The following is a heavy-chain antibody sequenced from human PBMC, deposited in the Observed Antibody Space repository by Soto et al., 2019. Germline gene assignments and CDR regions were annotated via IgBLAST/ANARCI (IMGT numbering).Heavy chain of an antibody. D-gene: IGHD2-15*01. CDR3: ATVVCSGGSCHGDYNWFDP. Sequence: GASVKVSCKVSGYTLTELSMHWVRQAPGKGLEWMGGFDPEDGETIYAQKFQGRVTMTEDTSTDTAYMELSSLRSEDTAVYYCATVVCSGGSCHGDYNWFDPWGQGTLVTVS. CDR2: FDPEDGET. J-gene: IGHJ5*02. CDR1: GYTLTELS. V-gene: IGHV1-24*01.